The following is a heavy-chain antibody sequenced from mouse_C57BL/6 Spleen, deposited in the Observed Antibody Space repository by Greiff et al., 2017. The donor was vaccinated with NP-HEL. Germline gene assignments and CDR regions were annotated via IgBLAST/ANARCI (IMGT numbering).Heavy chain of an antibody. D-gene: IGHD1-1*01. CDR2: IYPGSGST. CDR1: GYTFTSYW. Sequence: QVQLKQSGAELVKPGASVKMSCKASGYTFTSYWITWVKQRPGQGLEWIGDIYPGSGSTNYNEKFKSKATLTVDTSSSTAYMQLSSLTSEDSAVYYCARDYYGSSSFDYWGQGTTLTVSS. J-gene: IGHJ2*01. CDR3: ARDYYGSSSFDY. V-gene: IGHV1-55*01.